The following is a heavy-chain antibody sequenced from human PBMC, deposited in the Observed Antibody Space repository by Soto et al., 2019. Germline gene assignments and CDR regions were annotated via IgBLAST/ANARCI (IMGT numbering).Heavy chain of an antibody. CDR1: GGSISSSSYY. J-gene: IGHJ1*01. Sequence: QLQLQESGPGLVKPSETLSLTCTVSGGSISSSSYYWGWIRQPPGKGLEWIGSIYYSGSTYYNPSLKSRVTISVDTSKNQFSLKLSSVTAADTAVYYCATAVVSGGPPHFQHWGQGTLVTVSS. CDR2: IYYSGST. V-gene: IGHV4-39*01. CDR3: ATAVVSGGPPHFQH.